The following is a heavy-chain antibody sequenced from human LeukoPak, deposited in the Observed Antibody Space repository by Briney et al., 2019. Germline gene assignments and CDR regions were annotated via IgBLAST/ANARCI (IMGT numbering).Heavy chain of an antibody. D-gene: IGHD3-3*01. CDR2: ISAYNGNA. Sequence: ASVKVSCKASGYTFTSYGISWGRQAPGHGLEWMGWISAYNGNANYAQKLQGRITMTTDTSTSTAYMELRSLRSDDTAVYYCARDTGYYDFWSGYYKTYYYYMDVWGKGTTVTVSS. J-gene: IGHJ6*03. CDR1: GYTFTSYG. V-gene: IGHV1-18*01. CDR3: ARDTGYYDFWSGYYKTYYYYMDV.